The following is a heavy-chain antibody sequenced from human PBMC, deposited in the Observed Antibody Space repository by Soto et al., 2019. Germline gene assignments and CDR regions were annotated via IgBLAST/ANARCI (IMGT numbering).Heavy chain of an antibody. CDR2: IYYSGST. V-gene: IGHV4-30-4*01. Sequence: SETLSLTCTVSGGSISSGDYYWSWIRQPPGKRLEWIGYIYYSGSTYYNPSLKSRVTISVDTSKNQFSLKLSSVTAADTAVYYCAREASGTRFDYWGQGTLVTVSS. J-gene: IGHJ4*02. D-gene: IGHD1-1*01. CDR1: GGSISSGDYY. CDR3: AREASGTRFDY.